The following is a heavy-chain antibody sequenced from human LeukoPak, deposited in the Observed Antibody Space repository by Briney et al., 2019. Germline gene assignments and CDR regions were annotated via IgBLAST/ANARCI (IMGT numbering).Heavy chain of an antibody. CDR1: GGSISSYY. CDR3: ATDYGGNSDWYFDL. D-gene: IGHD4-23*01. V-gene: IGHV4-4*08. CDR2: IYTSGST. Sequence: SETLSLTCTVSGGSISSYYWSWIRQPPGKGLEWIGYIYTSGSTNYNPSLESRVTISVDTSKRHISLRLSSVTAADTAVYYCATDYGGNSDWYFDLWGRGTLVTVSS. J-gene: IGHJ2*01.